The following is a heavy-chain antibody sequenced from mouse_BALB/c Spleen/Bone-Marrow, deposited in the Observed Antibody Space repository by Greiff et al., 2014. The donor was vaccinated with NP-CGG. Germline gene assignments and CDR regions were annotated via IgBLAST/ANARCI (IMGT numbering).Heavy chain of an antibody. CDR2: IWGDGTT. J-gene: IGHJ4*01. V-gene: IGHV2-6-7*01. Sequence: QVQLKESGPGLVAPSQSLSITCTVSGFSLTDYGINWVRQPPGKGLEWLGMIWGDGTTDYNSALRSRLSINKDNSRSQVFLKMNSLQTDDTARYYCARKKYGNYYAMGYWGQGTSVTVSS. CDR3: ARKKYGNYYAMGY. D-gene: IGHD2-10*02. CDR1: GFSLTDYG.